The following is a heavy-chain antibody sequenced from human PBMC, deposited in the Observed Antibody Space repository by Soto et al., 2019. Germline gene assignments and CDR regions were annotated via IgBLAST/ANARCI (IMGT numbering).Heavy chain of an antibody. CDR1: GYTFSSYD. J-gene: IGHJ6*03. D-gene: IGHD4-17*01. Sequence: QEQLEQSGAEVKKPGASVKFSCKASGYTFSSYDINWVRQATGQGLEWMGWMNPNSGDTGYEQKLQGRVTMTRNTTISRAYMELTGVRSDDTALYYCARVPFITVTQTQYYWDFMDVWGKGTRVTASS. V-gene: IGHV1-8*01. CDR3: ARVPFITVTQTQYYWDFMDV. CDR2: MNPNSGDT.